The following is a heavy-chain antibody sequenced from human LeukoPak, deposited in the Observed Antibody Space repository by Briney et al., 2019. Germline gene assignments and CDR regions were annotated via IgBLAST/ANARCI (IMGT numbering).Heavy chain of an antibody. J-gene: IGHJ4*02. V-gene: IGHV3-33*06. Sequence: PRGSLRLSCAASGFTFSSYGMHWVRQAPGKGLEGVAGIWYDGSNKYYADSVKGRFTISRDNSKNTLYLQMNSLRAEDTAVYYCAKRDGDYENYFDYWGQGTLVTVSS. CDR3: AKRDGDYENYFDY. CDR2: IWYDGSNK. CDR1: GFTFSSYG. D-gene: IGHD4-17*01.